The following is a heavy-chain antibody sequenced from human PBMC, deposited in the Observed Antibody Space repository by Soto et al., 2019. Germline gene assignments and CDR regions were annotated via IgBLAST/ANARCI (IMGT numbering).Heavy chain of an antibody. D-gene: IGHD4-17*01. CDR3: ARRYGVYSDY. CDR1: GGSISSYY. Sequence: QVQLQESGPGLVKPSETLSLTCTVSGGSISSYYWSWIRQPPGKGLEWIGYIYYSGSTNYNPSLKSRVTISVDTSKNPFSLRLSSVTAADTAVYYCARRYGVYSDYWGQGTLVTVSS. J-gene: IGHJ4*02. CDR2: IYYSGST. V-gene: IGHV4-59*08.